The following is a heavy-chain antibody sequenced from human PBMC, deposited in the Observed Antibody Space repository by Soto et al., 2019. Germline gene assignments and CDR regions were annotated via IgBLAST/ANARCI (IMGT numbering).Heavy chain of an antibody. V-gene: IGHV3-30*03. CDR2: LSYDGIDQ. J-gene: IGHJ5*02. CDR1: GFTLSRQD. Sequence: QEQLVESGGDVGQPGGSLRLSCAASGFTLSRQDMHWVRQAPGKGLEWVAVLSYDGIDQYFADSVQGRFTISRDNSKNTLYLQMNSLRVEDTALYYCVQGGWYGSSSPSDRWGQGTLVTVSS. D-gene: IGHD6-6*01. CDR3: VQGGWYGSSSPSDR.